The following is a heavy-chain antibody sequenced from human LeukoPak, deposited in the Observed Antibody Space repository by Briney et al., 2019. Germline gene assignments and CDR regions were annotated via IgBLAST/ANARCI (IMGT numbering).Heavy chain of an antibody. J-gene: IGHJ4*02. CDR2: INPNSGGT. CDR3: ARGKYYDFWSGYYKDY. CDR1: GYTFTGYY. D-gene: IGHD3-3*01. Sequence: ASVKVSCKASGYTFTGYYMHWVRQAPGQGLEWMGWINPNSGGTNYAQKFRGRVTMTRDTSISTAYMELSRLRSDDTAVYYCARGKYYDFWSGYYKDYWGQGTLVTVSS. V-gene: IGHV1-2*02.